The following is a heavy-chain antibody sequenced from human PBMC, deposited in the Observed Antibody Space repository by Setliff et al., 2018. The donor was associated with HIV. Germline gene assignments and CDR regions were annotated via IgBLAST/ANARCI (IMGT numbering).Heavy chain of an antibody. V-gene: IGHV4-4*07. CDR3: ARDLFNEWQGHYYYYMDV. Sequence: SETLSLTCTVSGGSISSYYWSWIRQPAGKGLEWIGRLFTSGKTIFSPSLKSRVSMSVDTSKNAVSLKLDSVTAGDSAVYFCARDLFNEWQGHYYYYMDVWGKGTTVTVS. D-gene: IGHD3-3*01. CDR1: GGSISSYY. J-gene: IGHJ6*03. CDR2: LFTSGKT.